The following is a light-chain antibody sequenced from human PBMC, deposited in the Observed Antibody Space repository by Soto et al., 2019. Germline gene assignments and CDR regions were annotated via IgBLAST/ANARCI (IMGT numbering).Light chain of an antibody. V-gene: IGLV2-14*03. J-gene: IGLJ1*01. Sequence: QSALTQPASVSGSPGQSLTISCTGTSSDVGGYNYVSWYQHHPGKAPKLMIYDVNNRPSGVSNRFFGSKSGNTASLTISGLQAEDEADDYCSSHSNSSLDVFGAATKLTVL. CDR2: DVN. CDR1: SSDVGGYNY. CDR3: SSHSNSSLDV.